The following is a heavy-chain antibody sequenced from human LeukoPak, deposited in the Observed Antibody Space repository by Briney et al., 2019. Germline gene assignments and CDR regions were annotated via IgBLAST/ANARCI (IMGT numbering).Heavy chain of an antibody. CDR2: IRYDGSNK. D-gene: IGHD4-17*01. Sequence: GGSLRLSCAVSGFTFSRYIMNWVRQAPGKGLEWVAFIRYDGSNKYYADSVKGRFTISRDNSKNTLYLQMNSLRAEDTAVYYCAKDRRGDYVGSNFDYWGQGTLVTVSS. CDR1: GFTFSRYI. CDR3: AKDRRGDYVGSNFDY. J-gene: IGHJ4*02. V-gene: IGHV3-30*02.